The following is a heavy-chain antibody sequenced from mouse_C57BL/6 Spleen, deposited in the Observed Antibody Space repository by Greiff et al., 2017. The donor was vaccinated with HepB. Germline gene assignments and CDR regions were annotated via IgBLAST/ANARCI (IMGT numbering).Heavy chain of an antibody. CDR2: ISYSGST. CDR1: GYSITSGYD. CDR3: ASSYGSPFDY. D-gene: IGHD1-1*01. V-gene: IGHV3-1*01. Sequence: DVKLVESGPGMVKPSQSLSLTCTVTGYSITSGYDWHWIRHFPGNKLEWMGYISYSGSTNYNPSLKSRISITHDTSKNHFFLKLNSVTTEDTATYYCASSYGSPFDYWGQGTTLTVSS. J-gene: IGHJ2*01.